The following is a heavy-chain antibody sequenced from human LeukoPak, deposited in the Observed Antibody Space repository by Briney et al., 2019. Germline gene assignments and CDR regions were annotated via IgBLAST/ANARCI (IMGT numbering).Heavy chain of an antibody. J-gene: IGHJ6*03. V-gene: IGHV3-23*01. CDR1: GFTFSSYA. CDR3: ATHSPEWRYSGYYNYYYIDV. Sequence: PGGSLRLSCAASGFTFSSYAMSWVRQAPGKGLEWVSAISGSGGSTYYADSVKGRFTISRDNSKNTLYLQMNSLRAEDTAVYYCATHSPEWRYSGYYNYYYIDVWGKGTTVTVSS. CDR2: ISGSGGST. D-gene: IGHD5-12*01.